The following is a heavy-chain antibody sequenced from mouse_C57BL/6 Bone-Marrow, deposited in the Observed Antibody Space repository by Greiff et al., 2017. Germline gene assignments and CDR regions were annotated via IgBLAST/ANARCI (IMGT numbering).Heavy chain of an antibody. J-gene: IGHJ3*01. CDR1: GYTFTSYW. Sequence: QVQLQQPGAELVRPGSSVKLSCKASGYTFTSYWMDWVKQRPGQGLEWIGNIYPSDSETHYNQKFKDKATLTVDKSSSTAYMQLSSLTSEDSAVXYCARSRICDGYWPFAYWGQGTLVTVSA. D-gene: IGHD2-3*01. V-gene: IGHV1-61*01. CDR3: ARSRICDGYWPFAY. CDR2: IYPSDSET.